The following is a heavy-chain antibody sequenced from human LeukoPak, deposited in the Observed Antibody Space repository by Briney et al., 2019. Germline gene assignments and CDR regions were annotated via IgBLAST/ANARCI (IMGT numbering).Heavy chain of an antibody. J-gene: IGHJ3*02. D-gene: IGHD3-10*01. CDR1: GGSISSKSYY. Sequence: PSETLSLTCTVSGGSISSKSYYWSWIRQPAGKGLEWIGRIYSSGTTNYNPSLKRRVTISIDTSKNQFSLKLSSVTAADTAVYYCARWEVRLNAFEMWGQGTMVTVSS. CDR3: ARWEVRLNAFEM. CDR2: IYSSGTT. V-gene: IGHV4-61*02.